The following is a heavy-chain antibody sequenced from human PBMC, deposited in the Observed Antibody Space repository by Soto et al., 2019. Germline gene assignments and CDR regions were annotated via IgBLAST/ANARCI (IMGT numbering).Heavy chain of an antibody. CDR1: GYTFTSYG. Sequence: ASVKVSCKASGYTFTSYGISWVRQAPGQGLEWMGWISAYNGNTNYAQKLQGRVTMTTDTSTSTAYMELRSLRSDDTAVYYCATSYGSGSYPPNWNDAGVFDYWGQGTLVTVSS. J-gene: IGHJ4*02. V-gene: IGHV1-18*01. CDR2: ISAYNGNT. D-gene: IGHD3-10*01. CDR3: ATSYGSGSYPPNWNDAGVFDY.